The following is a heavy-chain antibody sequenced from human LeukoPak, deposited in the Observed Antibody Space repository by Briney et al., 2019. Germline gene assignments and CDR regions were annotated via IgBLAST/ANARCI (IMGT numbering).Heavy chain of an antibody. Sequence: GGSLRLSCAASGFTYSSYSMNWVRQAPGKGLEWVSSISSSSSYICYADSVKGRFTISRDNAKNSLYLQMNSLRAEDTAVYYCARVITMVRGVPYYYGMDVWGKGTTVTVSS. V-gene: IGHV3-21*01. CDR3: ARVITMVRGVPYYYGMDV. CDR1: GFTYSSYS. J-gene: IGHJ6*04. D-gene: IGHD3-10*01. CDR2: ISSSSSYI.